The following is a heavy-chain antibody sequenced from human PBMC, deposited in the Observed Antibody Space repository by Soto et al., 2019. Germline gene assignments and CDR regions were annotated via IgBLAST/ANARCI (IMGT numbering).Heavy chain of an antibody. CDR2: MNPNSGNT. D-gene: IGHD3-3*01. Sequence: ASVKVSCKASGYTFTSSDITWVRQDNGQGLEWMGWMNPNSGNTGYAQKFQGRVTMTRNTSISTAYMELSSLRSEDTAVYYCARGLRTIFGVVIYYYYYGMDVWGQGTTVTVSS. CDR3: ARGLRTIFGVVIYYYYYGMDV. CDR1: GYTFTSSD. V-gene: IGHV1-8*01. J-gene: IGHJ6*02.